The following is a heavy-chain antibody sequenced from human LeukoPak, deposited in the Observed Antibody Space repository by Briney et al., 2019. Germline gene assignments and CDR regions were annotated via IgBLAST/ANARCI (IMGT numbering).Heavy chain of an antibody. D-gene: IGHD2-2*01. V-gene: IGHV3-30*01. J-gene: IGHJ6*03. CDR2: ISYDGSNK. CDR3: AREGLAMLIYYYMDV. CDR1: GFTFSSYA. Sequence: GGSLRLSCAASGFTFSSYAIHWVRQAPGKGLEWVAVISYDGSNKYYADSVKGRFTISRDNSKNTLYLQMNSLRAEDTAVYYCAREGLAMLIYYYMDVWGKGTTVTVSS.